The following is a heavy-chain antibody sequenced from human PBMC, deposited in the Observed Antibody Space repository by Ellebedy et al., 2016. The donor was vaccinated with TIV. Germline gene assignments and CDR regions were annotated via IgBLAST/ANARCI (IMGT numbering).Heavy chain of an antibody. V-gene: IGHV4-59*12. CDR2: IYYSGST. CDR1: GGSISGYY. D-gene: IGHD4-17*01. CDR3: ARSPGDDYGLSYFDL. Sequence: SETLSLTCTVSGGSISGYYWSWIRQPPGKGLEWIGYIYYSGSTNYNPSLKSRVTISVDTSKNQFSLKLSSVTAADTAVYYCARSPGDDYGLSYFDLWGRGTLVTVSS. J-gene: IGHJ2*01.